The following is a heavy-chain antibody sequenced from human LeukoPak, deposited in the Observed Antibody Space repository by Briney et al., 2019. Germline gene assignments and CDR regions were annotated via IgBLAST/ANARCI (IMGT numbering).Heavy chain of an antibody. V-gene: IGHV3-9*01. CDR2: ISWNSGTI. CDR3: ARRAGAYSHPYDY. D-gene: IGHD4/OR15-4a*01. CDR1: GFTFDDYA. J-gene: IGHJ4*02. Sequence: GGSPRLSCAASGFTFDDYAMHWVRQAPGKGLEWVSGISWNSGTIAYADSVKGRFTISRDNSKNTLYLQMNSLRAEDTAVYYCARRAGAYSHPYDYWGQGTLVTVSS.